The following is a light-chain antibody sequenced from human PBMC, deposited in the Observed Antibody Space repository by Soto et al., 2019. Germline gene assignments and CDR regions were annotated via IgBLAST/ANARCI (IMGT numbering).Light chain of an antibody. Sequence: DIQMTQSPTSLSASVGDRVTFTSRASESISTYLNWYRQKPGEAPKILIYGSSSLPSGVPSRFSGRGSGTDFTLTIYSLQPGDSATYYCQQSYRIPYTFGQGATLDIK. CDR1: ESISTY. V-gene: IGKV1-39*01. CDR2: GSS. CDR3: QQSYRIPYT. J-gene: IGKJ2*01.